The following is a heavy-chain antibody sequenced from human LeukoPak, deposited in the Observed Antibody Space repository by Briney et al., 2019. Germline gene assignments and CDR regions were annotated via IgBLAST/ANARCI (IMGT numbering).Heavy chain of an antibody. V-gene: IGHV4-34*01. CDR3: ARTTYGPDGASDI. CDR1: GGSFSGHY. D-gene: IGHD3-10*01. CDR2: INHSGST. J-gene: IGHJ3*02. Sequence: SETLSLTCAVYGGSFSGHYWNWIRQPPGKGLEWIGGINHSGSTKNNPSLESRVTISVDTSKNQFSLRLNSVTAADTAVYYCARTTYGPDGASDIWGQGTMVTVSS.